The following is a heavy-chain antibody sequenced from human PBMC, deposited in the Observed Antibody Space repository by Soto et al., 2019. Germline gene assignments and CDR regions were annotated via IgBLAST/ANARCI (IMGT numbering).Heavy chain of an antibody. CDR2: IYYSGST. CDR1: GGSISSGGYY. CDR3: ARGGGRATMIVVVIDAFDI. V-gene: IGHV4-31*03. Sequence: TLSLTCTVSGGSISSGGYYWSWIRQHPGKGLEWIGYIYYSGSTYYNPSLKSRVTISVDTSKNQFSLKLSSVTAADTAVYYCARGGGRATMIVVVIDAFDIWGQGTMVTVSS. J-gene: IGHJ3*02. D-gene: IGHD3-22*01.